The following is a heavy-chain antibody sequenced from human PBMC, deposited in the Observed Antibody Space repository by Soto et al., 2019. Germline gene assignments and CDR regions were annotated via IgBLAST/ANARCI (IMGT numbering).Heavy chain of an antibody. CDR2: INHSGST. V-gene: IGHV4-34*01. D-gene: IGHD4-17*01. J-gene: IGHJ6*03. CDR3: ATKGYDYGDYVGYYYYMDV. Sequence: SETLSLTCAVYGGSFSGYYWSGIRQPPGKGREWIGEINHSGSTNYNPALKSRVTISADTSQNQFSMRLRSVTAADTAVYYCATKGYDYGDYVGYYYYMDVWGKGTTVTVSS. CDR1: GGSFSGYY.